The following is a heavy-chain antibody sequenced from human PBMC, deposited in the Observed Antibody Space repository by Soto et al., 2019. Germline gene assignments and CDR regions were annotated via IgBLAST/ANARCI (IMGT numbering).Heavy chain of an antibody. V-gene: IGHV1-2*02. CDR1: GYTFTGYY. D-gene: IGHD1-1*01. CDR2: MRPDSGGA. CDR3: ARDPNEGVYDY. J-gene: IGHJ4*02. Sequence: QVQLVQSGAEVKKPGASVKVSCKASGYTFTGYYLHWIRQAPGQGLEWMGWMRPDSGGANYAQKFQGRVTMTRDTSISTFYMDLSRLRSDDTAVYYCARDPNEGVYDYWGQGTLVTVSS.